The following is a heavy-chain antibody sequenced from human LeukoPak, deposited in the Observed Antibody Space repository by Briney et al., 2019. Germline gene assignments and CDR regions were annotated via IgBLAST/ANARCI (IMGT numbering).Heavy chain of an antibody. CDR2: INPGDSDV. CDR3: ARQGQRWLPSV. J-gene: IGHJ4*02. CDR1: GYSFTSYW. Sequence: GESLKISCKGSGYSFTSYWIGWVRQMPGKGLEWMGIINPGDSDVRYSPSFQGQATISADKSISTAYLQWSSLKASDTAMYYCARQGQRWLPSVWGQGTLVTVSS. D-gene: IGHD5-24*01. V-gene: IGHV5-51*01.